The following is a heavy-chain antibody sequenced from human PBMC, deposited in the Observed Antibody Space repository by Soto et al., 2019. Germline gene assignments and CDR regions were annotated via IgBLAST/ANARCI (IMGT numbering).Heavy chain of an antibody. CDR2: ISSSSSYI. J-gene: IGHJ6*02. Sequence: GGSLRLSCAASGFTFSSYSMNWVRQAPGKGLEWVSSISSSSSYIYYADSVKGRFTISRDNAKNSLYLQMNSLRAEDTAVYYCARLYCSSTSCYYANYYYYGMDVWGQGTTVTV. CDR1: GFTFSSYS. V-gene: IGHV3-21*01. D-gene: IGHD2-2*01. CDR3: ARLYCSSTSCYYANYYYYGMDV.